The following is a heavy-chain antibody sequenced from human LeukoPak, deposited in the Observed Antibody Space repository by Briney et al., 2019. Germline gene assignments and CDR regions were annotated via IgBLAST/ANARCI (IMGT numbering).Heavy chain of an antibody. V-gene: IGHV1-8*01. CDR2: MNPNSGNT. Sequence: ASVKVSCKASGYTFTSYDINWVRQATGQGLEWMGWMNPNSGNTGYAQKFQGRVTMTRNTSISTAYMELSSLRSEDTAVYYCARESIAARNEPSAGGYYYYYMDVWGKGTTVTVSS. D-gene: IGHD6-6*01. J-gene: IGHJ6*03. CDR1: GYTFTSYD. CDR3: ARESIAARNEPSAGGYYYYYMDV.